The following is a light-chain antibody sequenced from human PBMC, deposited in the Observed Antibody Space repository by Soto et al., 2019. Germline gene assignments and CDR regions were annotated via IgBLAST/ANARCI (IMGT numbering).Light chain of an antibody. CDR1: QGVHSSF. V-gene: IGKV3-20*01. CDR3: QQYGRSIP. J-gene: IGKJ5*01. CDR2: GAS. Sequence: EVVLTQSACALPLSPAPRATLSCRASQGVHSSFLAWYQKKPGQAPRLLIYGASTRVTGIPDRFSGSGSGTDFTLTISRLEPDDFAVFYCQQYGRSIPFGQGTRLAIK.